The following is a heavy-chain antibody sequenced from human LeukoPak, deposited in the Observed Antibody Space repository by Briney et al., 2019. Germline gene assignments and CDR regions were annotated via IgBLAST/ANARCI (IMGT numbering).Heavy chain of an antibody. J-gene: IGHJ4*02. D-gene: IGHD2-2*02. V-gene: IGHV1-2*02. CDR1: GYTFTGYY. CDR3: AGYCSSTSCYNSLDY. Sequence: GASVKVSCTASGYTFTGYYIHWVRQAPGQGLEWMGWINPNSGGTDYAQKFQGRVTMTRNTSISPAFMELSRLRSDDTALYYCAGYCSSTSCYNSLDYWGQGTLVTVSS. CDR2: INPNSGGT.